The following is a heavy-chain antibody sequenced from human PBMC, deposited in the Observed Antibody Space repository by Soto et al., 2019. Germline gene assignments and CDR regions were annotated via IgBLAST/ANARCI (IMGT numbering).Heavy chain of an antibody. J-gene: IGHJ4*02. CDR3: ARVFRRSGSGSYYSMWLIFDY. CDR2: IYHGGST. V-gene: IGHV4-4*02. CDR1: GGSISSSNW. D-gene: IGHD3-10*01. Sequence: QVQLQESGPGLVKPSGTLSLTCAVSGGSISSSNWWSWVRQPPGKGLEWIGEIYHGGSTNYNPSHKSRVTISVDKSKNQFSLKLSSVTAADTAVYYCARVFRRSGSGSYYSMWLIFDYWGQGTLVTVSS.